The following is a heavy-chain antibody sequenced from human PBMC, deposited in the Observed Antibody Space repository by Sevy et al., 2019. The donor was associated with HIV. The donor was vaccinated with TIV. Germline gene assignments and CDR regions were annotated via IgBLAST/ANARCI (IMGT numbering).Heavy chain of an antibody. J-gene: IGHJ4*02. CDR1: GFNFNKYG. D-gene: IGHD3-10*01. V-gene: IGHV3-7*01. CDR3: VRAGAFGTYDS. Sequence: GGSLRLSCAASGFNFNKYGMRWVRQAPGKGLEYVASIKGDGSEKYDKDSVKGRFTISRDNAENSVYLQMNSLRAEDTAVYHCVRAGAFGTYDSWGQGTLVTVSS. CDR2: IKGDGSEK.